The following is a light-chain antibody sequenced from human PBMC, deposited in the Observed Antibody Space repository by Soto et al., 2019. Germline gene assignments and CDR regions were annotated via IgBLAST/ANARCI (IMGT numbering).Light chain of an antibody. J-gene: IGKJ1*01. CDR2: KTS. Sequence: DIQLTQSPSTLSASVGDRVTITCRASQSISSCLAWYQQKPGKAPNFLIYKTSNLESGVPSRLSGSGSQTEVTLTISSLHRDDFATHYCQYYNDYCWTFGQGTKVEIK. CDR1: QSISSC. CDR3: QYYNDYCWT. V-gene: IGKV1-5*03.